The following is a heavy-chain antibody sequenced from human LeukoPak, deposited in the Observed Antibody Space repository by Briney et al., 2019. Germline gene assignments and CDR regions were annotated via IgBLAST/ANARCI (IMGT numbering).Heavy chain of an antibody. CDR3: ARGGIQLWPPTWFDP. V-gene: IGHV4-34*01. D-gene: IGHD5-18*01. CDR1: GGSFSGYY. Sequence: SETLSLTCAVYGGSFSGYYWSWIRQPPGKGLEWIGEINHSGSTNYNPSLKSRVTISVDTSKNQFSLKLSSVTAADTAVYYCARGGIQLWPPTWFDPWGQGILVTVSS. CDR2: INHSGST. J-gene: IGHJ5*02.